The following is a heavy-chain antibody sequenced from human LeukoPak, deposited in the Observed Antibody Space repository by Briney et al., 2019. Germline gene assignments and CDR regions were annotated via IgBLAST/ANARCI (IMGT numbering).Heavy chain of an antibody. J-gene: IGHJ4*02. V-gene: IGHV3-66*01. CDR2: IYSDGRT. CDR1: GFIVSNNY. D-gene: IGHD5-18*01. CDR3: SRVGYTYKTRAL. Sequence: GASLRLSCAASGFIVSNNYMFWVRQAPGKGLEWVSAIYSDGRTYYADSVRGRFTISRDISKSTLYLQMSSLRAEDTAVYFCSRVGYTYKTRALWGQGTLVTVSS.